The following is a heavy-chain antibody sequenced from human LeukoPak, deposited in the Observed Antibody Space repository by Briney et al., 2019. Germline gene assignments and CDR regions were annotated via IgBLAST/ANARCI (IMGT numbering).Heavy chain of an antibody. D-gene: IGHD7-27*01. Sequence: PGGSLRLSCAASGFTFSNFAIRWVRQVPGKGLEWVSSINGSGDKTHYPDSVRGRFTVSRDNSKNTLYLQMNSLRVEDTATYFCAKVQFNGGHIDYWGQGTPVIVSS. CDR3: AKVQFNGGHIDY. CDR2: INGSGDKT. V-gene: IGHV3-23*01. J-gene: IGHJ4*02. CDR1: GFTFSNFA.